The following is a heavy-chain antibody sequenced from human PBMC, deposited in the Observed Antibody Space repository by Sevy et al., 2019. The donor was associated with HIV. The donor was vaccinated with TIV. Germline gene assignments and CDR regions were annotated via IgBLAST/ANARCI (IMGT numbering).Heavy chain of an antibody. V-gene: IGHV3-30*04. J-gene: IGHJ3*02. CDR3: ARFPPQRAFDI. CDR2: ISYDGSNT. CDR1: GFTFSSYA. Sequence: GGSLRLSCVGSGFTFSSYALHWVRQAPDKGLEWVAVISYDGSNTYYPDSVKGRFTISRDNSKNTLYLQMNSLRADDTAVFYCARFPPQRAFDIWGQGTTVTVSS.